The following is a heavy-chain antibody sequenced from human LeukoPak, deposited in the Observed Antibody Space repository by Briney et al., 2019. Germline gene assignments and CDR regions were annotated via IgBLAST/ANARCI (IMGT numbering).Heavy chain of an antibody. CDR1: GGSISNYY. J-gene: IGHJ6*03. Sequence: SETLSLTCTVSGGSISNYYWSWSRQPPGKGLEWIGYISYIGSTNYNPSLKSRVTISEDTSKNQFSLKLSSVTAADTAVYYCAGSYYYYMDVWGKGTTVTVSS. CDR3: AGSYYYYMDV. V-gene: IGHV4-59*01. CDR2: ISYIGST.